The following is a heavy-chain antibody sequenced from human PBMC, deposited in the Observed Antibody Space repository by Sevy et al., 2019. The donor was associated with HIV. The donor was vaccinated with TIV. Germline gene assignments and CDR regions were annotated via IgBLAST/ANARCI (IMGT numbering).Heavy chain of an antibody. J-gene: IGHJ6*02. V-gene: IGHV6-1*01. CDR3: ARDLYDFWSGYMDRYYYYGMDV. D-gene: IGHD3-3*01. CDR1: GDSVSSNSAA. Sequence: QSQTLSLTCAISGDSVSSNSAAWNWIRQSPSRGLEWLGRTYYRSKWYNDYAVSVKSRITINPDTSKNQFSLQLNSVTPEDTAVYYCARDLYDFWSGYMDRYYYYGMDVWGQGTTVTVSS. CDR2: TYYRSKWYN.